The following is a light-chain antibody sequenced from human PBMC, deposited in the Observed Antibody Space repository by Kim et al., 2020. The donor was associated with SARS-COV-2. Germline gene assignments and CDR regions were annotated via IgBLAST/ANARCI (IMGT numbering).Light chain of an antibody. Sequence: ASVGDRVTITCRASQNIYSWLAWYQQKPGKAPKLLIYGASTLQSGDPSRFSGSGSGTEFTLTISNLQPEDFATYYCLQAYNLPLTFGGGTKVDMK. J-gene: IGKJ4*01. V-gene: IGKV1-12*01. CDR2: GAS. CDR3: LQAYNLPLT. CDR1: QNIYSW.